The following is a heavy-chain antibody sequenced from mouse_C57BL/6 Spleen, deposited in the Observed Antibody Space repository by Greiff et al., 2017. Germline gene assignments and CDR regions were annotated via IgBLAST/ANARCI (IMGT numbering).Heavy chain of an antibody. CDR2: ISYDGSN. D-gene: IGHD1-1*01. CDR1: GYSITSGYY. V-gene: IGHV3-6*01. J-gene: IGHJ2*01. Sequence: EVKLVESGPGLVKPSQSLSLTCSVTGYSITSGYYWNWIRQFPGNKLEWMGYISYDGSNNYNPSLKNRISITRDTSKNQFFLKLNSGTTEDTAAYYGARGGYYYGSSFDYWGQGTTLTVSS. CDR3: ARGGYYYGSSFDY.